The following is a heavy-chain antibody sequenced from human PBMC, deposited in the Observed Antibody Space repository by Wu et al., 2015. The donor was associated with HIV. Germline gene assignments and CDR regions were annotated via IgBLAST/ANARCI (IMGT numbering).Heavy chain of an antibody. CDR1: GYTFTGYY. Sequence: QVQLVQSGAEVKKPGASVKVSCKASGYTFTGYYMHWVRQAPGQGLEWMGWINPNSGGTNYAQKFQGRVTMTSDTSTSTVYMKLSGLRSEDTAIYYCARDGGRGYNYASLDYWGQGTLVTVSS. D-gene: IGHD5-24*01. CDR2: INPNSGGT. CDR3: ARDGGRGYNYASLDY. V-gene: IGHV1-2*02. J-gene: IGHJ4*02.